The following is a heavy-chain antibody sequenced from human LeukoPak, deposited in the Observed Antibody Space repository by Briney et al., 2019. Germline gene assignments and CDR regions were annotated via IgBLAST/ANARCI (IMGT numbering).Heavy chain of an antibody. J-gene: IGHJ4*02. D-gene: IGHD3/OR15-3a*01. CDR1: GGSISSSSYY. V-gene: IGHV4-39*01. CDR2: IYYSGNT. CDR3: ARQTGSGLFILP. Sequence: PSETLSLTCTVSGGSISSSSYYWGWIRQPPGKGLEWIGSIYYSGNTYYNASLKSQVSISIDTSKNQFSLWLTSVTAADTGVYYCARQTGSGLFILPGGQGTLVTVSS.